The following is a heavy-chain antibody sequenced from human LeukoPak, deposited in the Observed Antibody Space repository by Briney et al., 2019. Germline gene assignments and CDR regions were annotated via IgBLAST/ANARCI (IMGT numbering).Heavy chain of an antibody. D-gene: IGHD2-21*01. CDR3: ARGRGSS. V-gene: IGHV3-48*02. Sequence: PGGSLRLSCAASGVTFTTYVMNWVRQPPGKGLGWIPYIGTRDTTVYYADSVKGRFTISRDNAKNSLYLQMNSLRDEDTAIYYCARGRGSSWGQGTLVTVSS. CDR1: GVTFTTYV. J-gene: IGHJ5*02. CDR2: IGTRDTTV.